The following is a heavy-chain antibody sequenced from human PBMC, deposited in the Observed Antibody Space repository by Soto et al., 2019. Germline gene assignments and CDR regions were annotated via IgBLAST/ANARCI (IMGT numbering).Heavy chain of an antibody. V-gene: IGHV4-39*01. D-gene: IGHD2-15*01. Sequence: LETLSLTSTVSGGSIISSSYYWGWIRQPPGKGLEWIGSIYYSGSTYYNPSLKSRVTISVDTSKNQFSLKLSSVTAADTAVYYCARHTPAISISDHWGQGTLVTVSS. CDR2: IYYSGST. J-gene: IGHJ4*02. CDR3: ARHTPAISISDH. CDR1: GGSIISSSYY.